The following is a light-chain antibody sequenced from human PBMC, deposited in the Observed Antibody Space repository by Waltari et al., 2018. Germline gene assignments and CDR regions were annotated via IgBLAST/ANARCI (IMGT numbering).Light chain of an antibody. J-gene: IGLJ3*02. V-gene: IGLV1-47*01. CDR3: LAWDASLSGWV. Sequence: QSVLTQPPSTSGTPGQAVTISCSGSSPNIENTHVYWYQQLPGTAPKLLVYWNNRRPSGLTDRFFASKSGTSASLAISGLRSEDEGDYYCLAWDASLSGWVFGGGTKVTVL. CDR2: WNN. CDR1: SPNIENTH.